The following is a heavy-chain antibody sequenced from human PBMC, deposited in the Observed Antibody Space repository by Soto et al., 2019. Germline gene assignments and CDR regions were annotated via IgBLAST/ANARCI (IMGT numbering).Heavy chain of an antibody. J-gene: IGHJ6*02. D-gene: IGHD3-22*01. V-gene: IGHV1-69*01. CDR1: GGTFSSYA. CDR2: IIPIFGTA. CDR3: ASHHSYHPPRSQTYYYDSSGYNLYYYYGMDV. Sequence: QVQLVQSGAEVKKPGSSVKVSCKASGGTFSSYAISWVRQAPGQGLEWMGGIIPIFGTANYAQKYQGRVTITADESTSSGVMEVSILSTADTAVYYYASHHSYHPPRSQTYYYDSSGYNLYYYYGMDVWGQGTTVTVSS.